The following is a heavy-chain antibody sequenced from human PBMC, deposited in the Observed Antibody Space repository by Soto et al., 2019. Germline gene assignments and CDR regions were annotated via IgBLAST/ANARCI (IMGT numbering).Heavy chain of an antibody. J-gene: IGHJ6*02. Sequence: TSETLSLTCTVSGGSISSYYWSWIRQPPGKGLEWIGYIYYSGSTNYNPSLKSRVTISVDTSKNQFSLKLSSVTAADTAVYYCARGSTMVRGVRDYYGMDVWGQGTTVTVSS. V-gene: IGHV4-59*01. CDR1: GGSISSYY. D-gene: IGHD3-10*01. CDR2: IYYSGST. CDR3: ARGSTMVRGVRDYYGMDV.